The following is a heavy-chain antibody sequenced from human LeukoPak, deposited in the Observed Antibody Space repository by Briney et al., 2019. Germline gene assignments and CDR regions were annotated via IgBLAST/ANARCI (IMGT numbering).Heavy chain of an antibody. CDR1: GFTFSNYN. CDR2: ISSSSAYI. J-gene: IGHJ4*02. CDR3: ARSMIRGVVYFDY. D-gene: IGHD3-10*01. V-gene: IGHV3-21*01. Sequence: GGSLRLSCAASGFTFSNYNINWVRQAPGKGLEWVSSISSSSAYIYYADSVKGRFIISRDNAKNSLYLQMNSLRAEETAVYYCARSMIRGVVYFDYWGQGTLVTVSS.